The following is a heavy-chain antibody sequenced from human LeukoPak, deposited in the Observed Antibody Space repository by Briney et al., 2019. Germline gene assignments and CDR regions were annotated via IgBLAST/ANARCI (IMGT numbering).Heavy chain of an antibody. CDR3: ARQGYYYYMDV. Sequence: SETLSLTCTVSGGSISSYYWSWIRQPPGKGLEWIGYIYTSGSTNYNPSLKSRVTISVDTSKNQFSLRLSSVTAADTAVYYCARQGYYYYMDVWGKGTTVTVSS. CDR2: IYTSGST. V-gene: IGHV4-4*09. J-gene: IGHJ6*03. CDR1: GGSISSYY.